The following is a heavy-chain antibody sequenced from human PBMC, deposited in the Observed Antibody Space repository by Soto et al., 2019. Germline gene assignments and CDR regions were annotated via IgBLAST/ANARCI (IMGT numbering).Heavy chain of an antibody. CDR1: GFTFSSYA. D-gene: IGHD3-22*01. CDR2: ISGSGGST. J-gene: IGHJ3*02. CDR3: AKAVYYYDSSGSNFDI. Sequence: VGSLRLSCAASGFTFSSYAMSWVRQAPGKGLEWVSAISGSGGSTYYADSVKGRFTISRDNSKNTLYLQMNSLRAEDTAVYYCAKAVYYYDSSGSNFDIWGQGTMVTVSS. V-gene: IGHV3-23*01.